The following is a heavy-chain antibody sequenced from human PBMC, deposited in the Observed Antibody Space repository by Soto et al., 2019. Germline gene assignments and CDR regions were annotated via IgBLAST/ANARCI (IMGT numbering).Heavy chain of an antibody. CDR3: ARRQGAVAGTFDY. Sequence: SVKVSCKASGGTFNSFAISWVRQAPGQGLEWMGTIIPIFGTPNYAQKFQGRVTITADKSTSTAYMELSSLRSEDTAVYFCARRQGAVAGTFDYWGQGTLVTVSS. CDR1: GGTFNSFA. J-gene: IGHJ4*02. CDR2: IIPIFGTP. V-gene: IGHV1-69*06. D-gene: IGHD6-19*01.